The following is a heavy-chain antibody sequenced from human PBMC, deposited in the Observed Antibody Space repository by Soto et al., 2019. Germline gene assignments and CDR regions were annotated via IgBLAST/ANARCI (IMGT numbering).Heavy chain of an antibody. Sequence: HPGGSLRLSCAASGFTFSNYRMNWARQAPGKGLEWISNIDPSSTAIYYADSVKGRFTISRDNAKKSLYLQMNSLRDDDTAVYYCVTSLVGTTTYWGQGTLVTVSS. CDR2: IDPSSTAI. CDR1: GFTFSNYR. D-gene: IGHD1-26*01. J-gene: IGHJ1*01. V-gene: IGHV3-48*02. CDR3: VTSLVGTTTY.